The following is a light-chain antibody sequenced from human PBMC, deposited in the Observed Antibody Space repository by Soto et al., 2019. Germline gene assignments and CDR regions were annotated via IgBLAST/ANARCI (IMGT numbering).Light chain of an antibody. CDR1: SSDVGGYNY. V-gene: IGLV2-14*01. Sequence: QSALTQPASVSGSPGQSITISCTGTSSDVGGYNYVSWYQQHPGKAPKLMIYDVSNRPSGLSNRFSGSKSGNTASLTISGLQAEDEADYYCSSYTSISTLVVFGGGTKQTVL. CDR3: SSYTSISTLVV. J-gene: IGLJ2*01. CDR2: DVS.